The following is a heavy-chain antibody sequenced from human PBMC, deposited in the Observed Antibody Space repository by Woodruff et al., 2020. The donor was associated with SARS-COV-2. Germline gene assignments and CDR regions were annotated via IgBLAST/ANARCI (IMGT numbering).Heavy chain of an antibody. D-gene: IGHD3-9*01. V-gene: IGHV2-70*01. J-gene: IGHJ6*03. CDR3: ARTLRYFDYYYYYYMDV. CDR2: NDWDDDK. Sequence: KALEWLSLNDWDDDKYYSTSLKTRLTISKDTSKNQVVLTMTNMDPVDTATYYCARTLRYFDYYYYYYMDVWGKGTTVTVSS.